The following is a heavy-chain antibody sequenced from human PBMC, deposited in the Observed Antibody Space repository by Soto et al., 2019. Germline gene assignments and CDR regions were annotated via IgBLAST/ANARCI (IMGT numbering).Heavy chain of an antibody. CDR2: MYFSGST. CDR1: GDSISNYY. Sequence: SETLSLTCTVPGDSISNYYWNWIRQPPGKGLEWIAYMYFSGSTNYNPSLKSRVTISVDTSKNQFSLKLSSVTAADTAVYYCARGGYDFWSGLPQSMDVWGQGTTVTVSS. J-gene: IGHJ6*02. D-gene: IGHD3-3*01. V-gene: IGHV4-59*01. CDR3: ARGGYDFWSGLPQSMDV.